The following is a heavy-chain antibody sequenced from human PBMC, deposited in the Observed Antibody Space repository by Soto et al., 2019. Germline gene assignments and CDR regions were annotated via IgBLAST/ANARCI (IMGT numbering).Heavy chain of an antibody. Sequence: ASAKVSCKASGFTFADSAVQWARQARGQRLEWIGRIVVDSGNTKYAQKFPERVTITWDMSTSTAYMELSSLRSEDTAVYDCAAANNTSPFDYWGQGTLVTVSS. D-gene: IGHD1-26*01. CDR1: GFTFADSA. CDR3: AAANNTSPFDY. V-gene: IGHV1-58*01. J-gene: IGHJ4*02. CDR2: IVVDSGNT.